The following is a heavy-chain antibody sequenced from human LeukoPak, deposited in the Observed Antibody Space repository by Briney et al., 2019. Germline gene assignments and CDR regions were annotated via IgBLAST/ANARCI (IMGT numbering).Heavy chain of an antibody. CDR2: IHYSGYT. CDR1: GYSISSDYY. J-gene: IGHJ5*02. CDR3: ARDVGDCSGGSCYSWFDP. V-gene: IGHV4-38-2*02. D-gene: IGHD2-15*01. Sequence: SETLSLTCTVSGYSISSDYYWGWIRQPPGKGLEWIGSIHYSGYTYYNPSLKSRVTKSVDMSKNQFSLKLSSVTAADTAVCYCARDVGDCSGGSCYSWFDPWGQGTLVTVSS.